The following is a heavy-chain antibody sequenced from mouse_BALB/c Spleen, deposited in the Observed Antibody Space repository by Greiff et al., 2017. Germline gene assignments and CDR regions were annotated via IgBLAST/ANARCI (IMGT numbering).Heavy chain of an antibody. Sequence: EVQLQQSGPELVKPGASVKISCTASGYTFTDYNMHWVKQSHGKSLEWIGYIYPYNGGTGYNQKFKSKATLTVDNSSITAYMELRSLTSEDSAVYYCARRSSWGFDYWGQGTTLTVSS. CDR2: IYPYNGGT. D-gene: IGHD4-1*01. V-gene: IGHV1S29*02. CDR1: GYTFTDYN. CDR3: ARRSSWGFDY. J-gene: IGHJ2*01.